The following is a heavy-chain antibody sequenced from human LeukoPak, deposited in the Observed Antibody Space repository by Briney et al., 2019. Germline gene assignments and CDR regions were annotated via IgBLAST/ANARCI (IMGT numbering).Heavy chain of an antibody. V-gene: IGHV1-18*01. Sequence: ASVKVSCKASGYTFTSYGISWVRQAPGQGLEWMGWISAYNGNTNYAQKLQGRVTMTTDTSTSTAYMELRSLRSDDTAVYYCARVPPPNGGCSGGSCYSRYFDYWGQGTLVTVSS. CDR3: ARVPPPNGGCSGGSCYSRYFDY. D-gene: IGHD2-15*01. CDR1: GYTFTSYG. J-gene: IGHJ4*02. CDR2: ISAYNGNT.